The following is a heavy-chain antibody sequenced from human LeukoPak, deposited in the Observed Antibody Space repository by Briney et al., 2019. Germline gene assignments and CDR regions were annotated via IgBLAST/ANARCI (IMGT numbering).Heavy chain of an antibody. CDR2: IYTSGST. V-gene: IGHV4-61*02. CDR3: ARGGEQQLVTYFDY. J-gene: IGHJ4*02. CDR1: GGSISSGSYY. Sequence: SETLSLTCTVSGGSISSGSYYWSWIRQPAGKGLEWIGRIYTSGSTNYNPSLTSRVTISVDTTKTQFSLKLSSVTAADTAVYYWARGGEQQLVTYFDYWGQGTLVTVSS. D-gene: IGHD6-13*01.